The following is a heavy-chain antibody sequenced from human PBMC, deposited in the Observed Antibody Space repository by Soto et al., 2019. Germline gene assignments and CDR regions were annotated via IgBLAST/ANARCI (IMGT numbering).Heavy chain of an antibody. J-gene: IGHJ5*02. V-gene: IGHV3-30-3*01. CDR2: ISYDGSNK. Sequence: GGSLRLSCAASGFTFSSYAMHWVRQAPGKGLEWVAVISYDGSNKYYADSVKGRFTISRDNSKNTVYLQMNILGAEDTAVYYCASSGDTAMDTGWYNWFDPWGQGTLVTVSS. CDR3: ASSGDTAMDTGWYNWFDP. CDR1: GFTFSSYA. D-gene: IGHD5-18*01.